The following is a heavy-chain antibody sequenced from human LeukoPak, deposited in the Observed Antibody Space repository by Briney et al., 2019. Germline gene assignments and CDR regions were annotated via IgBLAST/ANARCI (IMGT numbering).Heavy chain of an antibody. CDR2: IIPIFGTA. Sequence: SVKVSFKASGGTFSSYAISWVRQAPGQGLEWMGGIIPIFGTANYAQKFQGRVTITADKSTSTAYMELSSLRSEDTAVYYCASDLRGAYRIAAADSWGQGTLVTVSS. CDR3: ASDLRGAYRIAAADS. CDR1: GGTFSSYA. V-gene: IGHV1-69*06. J-gene: IGHJ4*02. D-gene: IGHD6-13*01.